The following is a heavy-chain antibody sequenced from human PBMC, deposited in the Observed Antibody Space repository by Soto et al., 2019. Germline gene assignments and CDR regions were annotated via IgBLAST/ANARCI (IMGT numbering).Heavy chain of an antibody. CDR1: GFSFSTYA. CDR3: AKDHRPDARYDRDS. J-gene: IGHJ4*02. CDR2: IVGNGGGI. Sequence: GGSLRLSCVASGFSFSTYAMNWVRQAPGKGLEWVSVIVGNGGGIHYADSVKGRFTISRDNSKDTLYLQMTSLRAEDTAVYYCAKDHRPDARYDRDSWGPGPLVPVS. V-gene: IGHV3-23*01. D-gene: IGHD5-12*01.